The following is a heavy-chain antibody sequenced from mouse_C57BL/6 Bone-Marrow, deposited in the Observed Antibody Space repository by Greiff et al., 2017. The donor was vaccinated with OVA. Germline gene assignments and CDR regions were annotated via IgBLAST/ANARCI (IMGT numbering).Heavy chain of an antibody. CDR1: GYTFTSYW. V-gene: IGHV1-64*01. CDR2: IHPNSGST. D-gene: IGHD2-4*01. CDR3: ARWGDYDYARWFAY. J-gene: IGHJ3*01. Sequence: QVQLKQSGAELVKPGASVKLSCKASGYTFTSYWMHWVKQRPGQGLEWIGMIHPNSGSTNYNEKFKSKATLTVDKSSSTAYMQLSSLTSEDSAVYYCARWGDYDYARWFAYWGQGTLVTVSA.